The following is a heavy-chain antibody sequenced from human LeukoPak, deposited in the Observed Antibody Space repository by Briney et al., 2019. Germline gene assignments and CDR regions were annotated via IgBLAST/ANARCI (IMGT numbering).Heavy chain of an antibody. V-gene: IGHV4-39*07. D-gene: IGHD1-26*01. CDR3: ARVSRDSGNYYTFLDY. Sequence: SETLSLTCTVSGGPISSGGYYWGWIRQPPGMGPEWIGSINYRGTTYYNPSLQSRVAISVDTSKNQFSLQLTSVTATDTAVYYCARVSRDSGNYYTFLDYWGQGTLVTVSS. J-gene: IGHJ4*02. CDR2: INYRGTT. CDR1: GGPISSGGYY.